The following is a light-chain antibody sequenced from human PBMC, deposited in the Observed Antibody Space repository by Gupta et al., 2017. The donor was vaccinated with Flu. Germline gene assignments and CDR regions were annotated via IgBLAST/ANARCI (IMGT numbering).Light chain of an antibody. CDR1: SSNIGAGYD. Sequence: QSVLTHPPSVSAATGQRVTISCTGGSSNIGAGYDVHLYKHLPGTAHKLLIYGNRNGPSGVTDRFSGSKSGTSASLAITGLEAEDEADYYCQSYDSSLSGYVFGTGTKVTVL. V-gene: IGLV1-40*01. J-gene: IGLJ1*01. CDR2: GNR. CDR3: QSYDSSLSGYV.